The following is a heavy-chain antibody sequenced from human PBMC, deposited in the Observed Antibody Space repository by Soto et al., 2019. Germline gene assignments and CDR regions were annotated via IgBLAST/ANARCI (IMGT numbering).Heavy chain of an antibody. CDR1: GGTFSSYA. CDR3: ARDGCSSTSCYTSNWFDP. J-gene: IGHJ5*02. D-gene: IGHD2-2*02. CDR2: IIPIFGTA. Sequence: QVQLVQSGAEVKKPGSSVKVSCKASGGTFSSYAISWVRQAPGQGLEWMGGIIPIFGTANYAQKFQGRVTITEDESTSTAYMELSSLRSEDTALYYCARDGCSSTSCYTSNWFDPWGQGTLVTVSS. V-gene: IGHV1-69*01.